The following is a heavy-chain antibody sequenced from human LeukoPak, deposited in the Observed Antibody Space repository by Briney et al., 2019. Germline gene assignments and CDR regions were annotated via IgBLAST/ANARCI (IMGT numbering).Heavy chain of an antibody. V-gene: IGHV3-30*02. Sequence: PGRSLRLSCAASGFTFSSYGMHWVRQAPGKGLEWVAFIRYDGSNKYYADSVKGRFTISRDNSKNTLYLQMNSLRAEDTAVYYCAKDEYDFWSGYYGDAFDIWGQGTMVTVSS. CDR2: IRYDGSNK. J-gene: IGHJ3*02. D-gene: IGHD3-3*01. CDR1: GFTFSSYG. CDR3: AKDEYDFWSGYYGDAFDI.